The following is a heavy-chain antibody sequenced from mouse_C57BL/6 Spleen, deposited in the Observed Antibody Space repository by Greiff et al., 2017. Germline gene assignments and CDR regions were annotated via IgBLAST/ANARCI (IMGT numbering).Heavy chain of an antibody. CDR3: ARELLRDAMDY. D-gene: IGHD1-1*02. CDR1: GYSITSGYY. J-gene: IGHJ4*01. Sequence: EVKLQESGPGLVKPSQSLSLTCSVTGYSITSGYYWNWIRQFPGNKLEWMGYISYDGSNNYNPSLKNRISITRDTSKNQFFLKLNSVTTEDTATYYCARELLRDAMDYWGQGTSVTVSS. CDR2: ISYDGSN. V-gene: IGHV3-6*01.